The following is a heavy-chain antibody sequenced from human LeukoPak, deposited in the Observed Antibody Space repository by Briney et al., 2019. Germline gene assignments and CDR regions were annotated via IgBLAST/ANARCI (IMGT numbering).Heavy chain of an antibody. CDR1: GFSFTNVW. CDR2: ISSSSSTI. J-gene: IGHJ4*02. Sequence: GGSLRLSCAVSGFSFTNVWMNWVRQAPGKGLEWVSYISSSSSTIYYADSVKGRFTISRDNAKNSLYLQMNSLRAEDTAVYYCARGAYYYEDWGQGTLVTVSS. D-gene: IGHD3-22*01. CDR3: ARGAYYYED. V-gene: IGHV3-48*01.